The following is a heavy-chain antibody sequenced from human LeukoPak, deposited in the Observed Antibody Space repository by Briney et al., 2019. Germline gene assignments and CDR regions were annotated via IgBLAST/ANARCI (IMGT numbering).Heavy chain of an antibody. CDR3: GRERTYYYILTGYPYYYYYGMDV. V-gene: IGHV1-2*02. D-gene: IGHD3-9*01. J-gene: IGHJ6*02. Sequence: ASVKVSCKASGYTFTGYYMHWVRQAPGQGLEWMGWINPNSGGTNYAQKFQGRVTMTGGTSISTAYMELSRLRSDDTAVYYCGRERTYYYILTGYPYYYYYGMDVWGQGTTVTVSS. CDR2: INPNSGGT. CDR1: GYTFTGYY.